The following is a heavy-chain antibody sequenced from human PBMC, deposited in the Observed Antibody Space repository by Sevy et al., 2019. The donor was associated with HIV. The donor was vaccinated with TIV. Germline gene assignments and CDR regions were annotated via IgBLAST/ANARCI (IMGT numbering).Heavy chain of an antibody. J-gene: IGHJ4*02. CDR1: GFTVSSNY. CDR3: GRGGTIFGLVRHYFDY. V-gene: IGHV3-66*01. Sequence: GGSLRLSCAASGFTVSSNYMSWVRQAPGKGLEWVSISYSDGSTKYADVLKGRFTISRDNPKNTMYLQMNSLAVEDKAVYYCGRGGTIFGLVRHYFDYWGQGTLVTVSS. CDR2: SYSDGST. D-gene: IGHD3-3*01.